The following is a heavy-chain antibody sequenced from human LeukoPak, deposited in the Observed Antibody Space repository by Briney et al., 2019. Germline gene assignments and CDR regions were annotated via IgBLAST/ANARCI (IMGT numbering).Heavy chain of an antibody. CDR3: ARIAVAGHNWFDP. D-gene: IGHD6-19*01. CDR1: GYTFTGYY. CDR2: INPNSGGT. Sequence: ASVKVSRKASGYTFTGYYMHWVRQAPGQGLEWMGWINPNSGGTNYAQKFQGRVTMTRDTSISTAYMELSRLRSDDTAVYYCARIAVAGHNWFDPWGQGTLVTVSS. V-gene: IGHV1-2*02. J-gene: IGHJ5*02.